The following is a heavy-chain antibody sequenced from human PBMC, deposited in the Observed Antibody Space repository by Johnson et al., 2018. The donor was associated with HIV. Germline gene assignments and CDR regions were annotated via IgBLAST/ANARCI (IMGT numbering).Heavy chain of an antibody. D-gene: IGHD6-13*01. CDR3: ARGRPGGPNLLDAAGNDAFDI. J-gene: IGHJ3*02. Sequence: VQLVESGGGLEQPGGSLRLSCAASGFTFSSYAMHWVRQAPGKGLEWVAVISYDGSTKYYPDSVKGRFTISRDNSKNFLYLQMNSLAAGDTAVYYCARGRPGGPNLLDAAGNDAFDIWGQGTMVTVSS. V-gene: IGHV3-30*14. CDR1: GFTFSSYA. CDR2: ISYDGSTK.